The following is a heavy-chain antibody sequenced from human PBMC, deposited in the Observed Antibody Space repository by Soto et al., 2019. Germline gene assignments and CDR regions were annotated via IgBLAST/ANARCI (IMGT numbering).Heavy chain of an antibody. CDR3: AKGVRVATMPYGMDV. CDR2: ISYDGSNK. D-gene: IGHD5-12*01. Sequence: QVQLVESGGGVVQPGRSLRLSCAASGFTFSSYGMHWVRQAPGKGLEWEAVISYDGSNKYYADSVKGRFTISRDNSKNTLYLQMNSLRVEDTAVYYCAKGVRVATMPYGMDVWGQGTTVTVSS. J-gene: IGHJ6*02. V-gene: IGHV3-30*18. CDR1: GFTFSSYG.